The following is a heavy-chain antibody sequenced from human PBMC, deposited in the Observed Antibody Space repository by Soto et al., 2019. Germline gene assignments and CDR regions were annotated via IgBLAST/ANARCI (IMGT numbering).Heavy chain of an antibody. D-gene: IGHD4-4*01. V-gene: IGHV4-31*03. CDR1: GGSISSGGYF. CDR3: ARGTTVTTGLFDY. J-gene: IGHJ4*02. CDR2: LYYSGST. Sequence: QVQLQESGPGLVKPSQTLSLTCTVSGGSISSGGYFWSLIRQHPGKGLEWVGFLYYSGSTFYNPSLKSRVTISVDTSKNQFSLKLSSVTAADTAVYYCARGTTVTTGLFDYWGQGTLVTVSS.